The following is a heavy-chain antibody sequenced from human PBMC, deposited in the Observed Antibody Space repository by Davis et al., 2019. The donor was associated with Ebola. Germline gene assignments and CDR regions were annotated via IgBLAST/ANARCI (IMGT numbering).Heavy chain of an antibody. CDR1: GGTFSSYA. CDR3: AREGGVQLWSHNYYYYYMDV. CDR2: ISAYNDNT. D-gene: IGHD5-18*01. J-gene: IGHJ6*03. V-gene: IGHV1-18*01. Sequence: ASVKVSCKTSGGTFSSYAINWVRQAPGQGLEWMGWISAYNDNTNYPQKLQGRVTMTTDTSTNTAYMGLRSLRSEDTAVYYCAREGGVQLWSHNYYYYYMDVWGKGTTVTVSS.